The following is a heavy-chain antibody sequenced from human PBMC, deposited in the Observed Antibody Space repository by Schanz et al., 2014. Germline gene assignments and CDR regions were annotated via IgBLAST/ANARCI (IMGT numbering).Heavy chain of an antibody. CDR1: GFTFSGYW. CDR3: STSRTFDY. Sequence: EVQLVESGGGLVQPGGSLRLSCAASGFTFSGYWMSWVRQAPGEGLVWVANIKLDGSEKYYLDSVKGRFTISRDNAKSSLYLLMNSLRAEDTAVYYCSTSRTFDYWGQGTLVTVSS. CDR2: IKLDGSEK. J-gene: IGHJ4*02. V-gene: IGHV3-7*01.